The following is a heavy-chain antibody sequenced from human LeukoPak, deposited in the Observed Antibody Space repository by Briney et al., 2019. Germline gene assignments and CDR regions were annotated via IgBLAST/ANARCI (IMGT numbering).Heavy chain of an antibody. CDR1: GFTFSTYW. CDR2: IKQDGSQK. Sequence: GGSLRLSCAASGFTFSTYWMTWVRQAPGKGLEWVANIKQDGSQKYYVDSVKGRLTISRDNAKNSLYLQMDSLRAEDTAVYYCARDTGCAGGTCFSFYDYWGQGTLATVSS. D-gene: IGHD2-15*01. CDR3: ARDTGCAGGTCFSFYDY. J-gene: IGHJ4*02. V-gene: IGHV3-7*01.